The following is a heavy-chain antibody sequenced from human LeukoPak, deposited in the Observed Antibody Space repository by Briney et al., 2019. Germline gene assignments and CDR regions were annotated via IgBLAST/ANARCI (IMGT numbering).Heavy chain of an antibody. Sequence: GASVKVSCKASGYIYSRFGISWVRQAPGQGLEWMGWISSHSGKTQYAQKIEDRLTMTTNTSTGTAYMELRSLRSDDTAVYYCARDEGWEVAYYFDNSGEGTLITVSS. CDR3: ARDEGWEVAYYFDN. CDR2: ISSHSGKT. J-gene: IGHJ4*01. CDR1: GYIYSRFG. V-gene: IGHV1-18*01. D-gene: IGHD1-26*01.